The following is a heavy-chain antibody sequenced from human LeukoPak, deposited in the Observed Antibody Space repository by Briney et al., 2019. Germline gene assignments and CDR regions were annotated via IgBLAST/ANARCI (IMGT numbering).Heavy chain of an antibody. CDR2: IYTSGST. CDR1: GGSISSYY. D-gene: IGHD3-9*01. CDR3: ARGHSRMYYDILTGTDSYYYYFMDV. Sequence: SSETLSLTCTVSGGSISSYYWSWIRQPAGKGLEWIGRIYTSGSTNYNPSLKSQVTMSVDTSKNQFSLKLSSVTAADTAVYYCARGHSRMYYDILTGTDSYYYYFMDVWGKGTTVTVSS. V-gene: IGHV4-4*07. J-gene: IGHJ6*03.